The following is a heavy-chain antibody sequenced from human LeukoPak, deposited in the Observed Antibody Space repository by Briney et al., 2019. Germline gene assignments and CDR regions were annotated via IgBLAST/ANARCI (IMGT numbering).Heavy chain of an antibody. V-gene: IGHV4-4*02. D-gene: IGHD5-18*01. CDR2: IYHSGSA. J-gene: IGHJ4*02. CDR1: GGSISSNNW. CDR3: ARDVGTALVTGDY. Sequence: SETLSLTCGVSGGSISSNNWWSWVRPPPGQGLEWIGEIYHSGSANYNPSLKSRVTISVDKSKNQLSLKLISVTAADTAVYYCARDVGTALVTGDYWGQGTLVTVSS.